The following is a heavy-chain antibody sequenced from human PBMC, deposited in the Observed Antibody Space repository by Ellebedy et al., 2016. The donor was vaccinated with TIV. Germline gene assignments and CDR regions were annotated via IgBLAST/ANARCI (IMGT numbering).Heavy chain of an antibody. CDR2: IKKDGSEE. D-gene: IGHD3-10*01. V-gene: IGHV3-7*03. CDR1: GFTFNKYW. CDR3: VRDYPWFGESPGLH. Sequence: GESLKISCAASGFTFNKYWMSWVRQAPGKGPEWVANIKKDGSEEKYVGSVKGRFTISRDNAKNSLYLQMNSLRDEDTAVYYCVRDYPWFGESPGLHWGQGTVVTVSS. J-gene: IGHJ4*02.